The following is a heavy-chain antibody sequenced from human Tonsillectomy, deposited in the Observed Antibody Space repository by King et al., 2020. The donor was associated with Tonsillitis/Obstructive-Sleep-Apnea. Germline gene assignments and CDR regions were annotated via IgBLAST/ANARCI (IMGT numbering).Heavy chain of an antibody. CDR3: ARTQYYGSGSYYNTGYYFES. V-gene: IGHV2-70*11. Sequence: TLKESGPALVKPTQTLTVICTFSGFSLSTSGMCVSWIRQPPGKALEWLARIDWDDDKYYSTSLKTRLTISKDTSKNQVVLTMSNMDPVDTATYYCARTQYYGSGSYYNTGYYFESWGQGNLVTVPS. CDR2: IDWDDDK. CDR1: GFSLSTSGMC. J-gene: IGHJ4*02. D-gene: IGHD3-10*01.